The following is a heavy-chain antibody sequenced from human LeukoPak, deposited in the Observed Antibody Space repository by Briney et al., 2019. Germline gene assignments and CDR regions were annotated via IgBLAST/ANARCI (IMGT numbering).Heavy chain of an antibody. CDR1: GFTFSSYA. Sequence: GGSLRLSCAASGFTFSSYAMSWVRQAPGKGLEWVSAISGSGGSTYYADSVKGRFTISRDNSKNTLYLQMNSLRAEDTGVYYCAKDPELELQGWFDPWGQGTLVTVSS. CDR2: ISGSGGST. V-gene: IGHV3-23*01. CDR3: AKDPELELQGWFDP. J-gene: IGHJ5*02. D-gene: IGHD1-26*01.